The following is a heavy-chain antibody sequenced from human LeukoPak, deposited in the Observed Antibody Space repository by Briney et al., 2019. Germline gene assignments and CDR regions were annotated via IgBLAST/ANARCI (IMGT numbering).Heavy chain of an antibody. D-gene: IGHD4/OR15-4a*01. CDR2: IYYSGTT. CDR1: GGSISGYY. Sequence: SETLSLTCTVSGGSISGYYWSWIRQPPGKGLEWIGYIYYSGTTDYSPSLRSRVTMPLDTSKNQFSLKLSSVTTADTAVYYCARMGAIAGASANPDYWGQGTLVSVSS. J-gene: IGHJ4*02. V-gene: IGHV4-59*01. CDR3: ARMGAIAGASANPDY.